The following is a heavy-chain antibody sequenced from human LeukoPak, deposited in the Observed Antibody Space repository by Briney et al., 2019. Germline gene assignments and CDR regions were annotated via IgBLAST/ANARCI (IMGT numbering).Heavy chain of an antibody. CDR3: ARGPYSSSWYGDAFDI. Sequence: ASVKVSCKASGYTFTSYDINWARQATGQGLEWMGWMNPNSGNTGYAQKFQGRVTMTRNTSISTAYMELSSLRSEDTAVYYCARGPYSSSWYGDAFDIWGQGTMVTVSS. CDR2: MNPNSGNT. J-gene: IGHJ3*02. CDR1: GYTFTSYD. V-gene: IGHV1-8*01. D-gene: IGHD6-13*01.